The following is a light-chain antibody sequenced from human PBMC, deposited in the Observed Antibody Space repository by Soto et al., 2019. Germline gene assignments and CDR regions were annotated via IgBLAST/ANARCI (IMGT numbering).Light chain of an antibody. V-gene: IGKV3-20*01. CDR2: AAS. Sequence: EIVLTQSPGTLSLSPGERATLSCRASQSVSSYYLAWYQQKPGQAPRLLIYAASSRATCLPDRCSGGGSGTDFTLTISRLEPEDFAGYYCQQCGRSPWTFGQGTKVDIK. CDR3: QQCGRSPWT. J-gene: IGKJ1*01. CDR1: QSVSSYY.